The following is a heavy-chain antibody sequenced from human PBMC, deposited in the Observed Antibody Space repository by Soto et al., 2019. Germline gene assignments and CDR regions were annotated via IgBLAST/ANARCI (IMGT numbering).Heavy chain of an antibody. V-gene: IGHV4-59*08. CDR1: GGSISNYY. D-gene: IGHD3-10*01. CDR3: SRQGFGALPGLVDV. J-gene: IGHJ6*01. CDR2: VHDILGG. Sequence: QVPLQESGPGLVKPSGTLSLSCTVSGGSISNYYWSWFRQTPGKGLECIGYVHDILGGNYNPYLKSPVSISLDPSNSQFSLKLTSVTATGTAVYYCSRQGFGALPGLVDVWGQGTTVTVSS.